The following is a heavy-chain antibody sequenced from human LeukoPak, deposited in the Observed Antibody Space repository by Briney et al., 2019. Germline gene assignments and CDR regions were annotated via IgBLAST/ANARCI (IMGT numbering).Heavy chain of an antibody. J-gene: IGHJ3*02. CDR2: TSSSSSYI. D-gene: IGHD1-1*01. CDR1: GFTFSSYS. CDR3: ARDHLGIDAFDI. V-gene: IGHV3-21*01. Sequence: GGSLRLSCAASGFTFSSYSMNWVRQAPGKGLEWVSSTSSSSSYIYYADSVKGRFTISRDNAKNSLYLQMNSLRAEDTAVYYCARDHLGIDAFDIWGQGTMVTVSS.